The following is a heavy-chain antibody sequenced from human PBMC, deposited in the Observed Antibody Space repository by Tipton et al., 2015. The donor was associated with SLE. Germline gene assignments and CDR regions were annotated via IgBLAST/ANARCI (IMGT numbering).Heavy chain of an antibody. J-gene: IGHJ4*02. CDR3: AREIAVAGHGY. Sequence: LRLSCAVYGGSFSGYYWSWIRKPPGKGLEWIGSIYHSGSTYYNPSLKSRVTISVDTSKNQFSLKLSSVTAADTAVYYCAREIAVAGHGYWGQGTLVTVSS. D-gene: IGHD6-19*01. V-gene: IGHV4-34*01. CDR2: IYHSGST. CDR1: GGSFSGYY.